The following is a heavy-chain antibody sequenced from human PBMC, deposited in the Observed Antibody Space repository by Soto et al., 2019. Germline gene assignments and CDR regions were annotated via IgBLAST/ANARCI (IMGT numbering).Heavy chain of an antibody. CDR2: IYPGDSDT. Sequence: GESLKISCNGSGYSFTNHWIGWVRQMPGKGLEWMGIIYPGDSDTKYSPSFQGQVTFSADKSISTAYLQWSSLKASDSAMYYCARRGGRGTNKYDSFNMDVWGQGTKVTVYS. V-gene: IGHV5-51*01. D-gene: IGHD2-8*01. CDR1: GYSFTNHW. J-gene: IGHJ6*02. CDR3: ARRGGRGTNKYDSFNMDV.